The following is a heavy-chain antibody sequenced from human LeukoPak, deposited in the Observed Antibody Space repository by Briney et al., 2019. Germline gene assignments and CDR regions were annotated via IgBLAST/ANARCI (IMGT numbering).Heavy chain of an antibody. J-gene: IGHJ4*02. CDR1: GGTFSSYA. V-gene: IGHV1-69*13. CDR2: IIPIFGTA. Sequence: SVKVSCKAPGGTFSSYAISWVRQAPGQGLEWMGGIIPIFGTANYAQKFQGRVTITADESTSTAYMELSSLRSEDTAVYYCARDRGAPYYDFWSGKEGPYFDYWGQGTLVTVSS. D-gene: IGHD3-3*01. CDR3: ARDRGAPYYDFWSGKEGPYFDY.